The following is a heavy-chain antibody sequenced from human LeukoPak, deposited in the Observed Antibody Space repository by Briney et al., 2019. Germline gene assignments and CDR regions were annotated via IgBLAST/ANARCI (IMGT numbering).Heavy chain of an antibody. D-gene: IGHD3-22*01. Sequence: SETLSLTCTVSGGSISSYYWSWIRQPPGKGLEWIGYIYHSGNTYYNPSLKSRVTISIHNSKNQFSLKVNSVTAADTAVYYCARDRNYYDSSGPPYYYSALDVWGQGTTVTVSS. V-gene: IGHV4-59*01. CDR1: GGSISSYY. CDR3: ARDRNYYDSSGPPYYYSALDV. CDR2: IYHSGNT. J-gene: IGHJ6*02.